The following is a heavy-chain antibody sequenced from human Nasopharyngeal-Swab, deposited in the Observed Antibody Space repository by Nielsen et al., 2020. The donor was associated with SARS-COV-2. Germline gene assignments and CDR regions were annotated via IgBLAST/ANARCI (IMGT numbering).Heavy chain of an antibody. CDR1: GFTFSTYS. J-gene: IGHJ4*02. Sequence: GESLKISCAASGFTFSTYSMNWVRQAPGKGLEWVSSTSSSSSFIYYADSVKSRFTISRDNVKNSLYLQMNSLRAEDTAVYYCTRDYKTYCGGDCYADYWGRGTLVTVSS. D-gene: IGHD2-21*02. CDR2: TSSSSSFI. CDR3: TRDYKTYCGGDCYADY. V-gene: IGHV3-21*06.